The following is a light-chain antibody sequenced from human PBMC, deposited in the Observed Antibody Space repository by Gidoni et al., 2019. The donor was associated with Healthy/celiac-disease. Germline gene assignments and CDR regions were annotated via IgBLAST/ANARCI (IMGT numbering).Light chain of an antibody. Sequence: EIVRTQSPATLSVSPGERATLSCRASQSVSSNLAWYQQKPGQAPRILIYGASTRATGIPARFSGSGSGTEFTLTISSLQSEDFAVYYCQQYNNWPPLTFGGGTKVEIK. V-gene: IGKV3-15*01. J-gene: IGKJ4*01. CDR2: GAS. CDR1: QSVSSN. CDR3: QQYNNWPPLT.